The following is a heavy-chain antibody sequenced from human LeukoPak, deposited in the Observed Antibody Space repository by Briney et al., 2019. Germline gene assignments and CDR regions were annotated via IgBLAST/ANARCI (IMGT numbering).Heavy chain of an antibody. Sequence: SETLSLTCSVSGGSISGYYWSWIRQSPGNGLVWIGYIYYSGSTNYNPSLKSRVTISVDMSNNQFSLKLSSVTAADTALYYCARHFTYYYDSSGYPRDIFDIWGQGTMVTVSS. V-gene: IGHV4-59*08. D-gene: IGHD3-22*01. J-gene: IGHJ3*02. CDR1: GGSISGYY. CDR3: ARHFTYYYDSSGYPRDIFDI. CDR2: IYYSGST.